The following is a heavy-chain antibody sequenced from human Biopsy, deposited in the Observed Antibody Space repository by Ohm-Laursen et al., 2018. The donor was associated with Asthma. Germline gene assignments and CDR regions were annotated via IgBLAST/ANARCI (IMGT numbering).Heavy chain of an antibody. Sequence: ASVKVSCKTSGFPFTAYYIHWVRQAPGQGLEWMGWISLNTGDANLAQKFRGWVTMTRDTSISTAYLVFSGLKSHDTAVYYCARAPYSDAIDSWGQGTLVAVSS. J-gene: IGHJ4*02. V-gene: IGHV1-2*04. CDR2: ISLNTGDA. D-gene: IGHD1-26*01. CDR3: ARAPYSDAIDS. CDR1: GFPFTAYY.